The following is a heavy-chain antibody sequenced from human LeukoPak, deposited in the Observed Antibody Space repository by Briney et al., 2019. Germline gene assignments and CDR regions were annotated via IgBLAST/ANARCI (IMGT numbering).Heavy chain of an antibody. D-gene: IGHD6-13*01. CDR2: ISYDGSNK. CDR1: GFTFSSYA. V-gene: IGHV3-30*04. CDR3: ARVRSSSWYYYGMDV. Sequence: GGSLRLSCAAPGFTFSSYAMHWVRQAPGKGLEWVAVISYDGSNKYYADSVKGRFTISRDNSKNTLYLQMNSLRAEDTAVYYCARVRSSSWYYYGMDVWGQGTTVTVSS. J-gene: IGHJ6*02.